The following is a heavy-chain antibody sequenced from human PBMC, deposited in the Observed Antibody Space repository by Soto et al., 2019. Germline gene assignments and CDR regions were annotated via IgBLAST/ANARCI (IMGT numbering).Heavy chain of an antibody. V-gene: IGHV5-51*01. CDR1: GYSFTSYW. CDR3: ARQALAAAYAWFDP. CDR2: IYPGDSDT. Sequence: GESLKISCKGSGYSFTSYWIGWVRQMPGKGLEWMGMIYPGDSDTRYSQSFQGLVTISADKSISTAYLQWSSLKASDTAMYYCARQALAAAYAWFDPWGQGTLVTVSS. D-gene: IGHD6-13*01. J-gene: IGHJ5*02.